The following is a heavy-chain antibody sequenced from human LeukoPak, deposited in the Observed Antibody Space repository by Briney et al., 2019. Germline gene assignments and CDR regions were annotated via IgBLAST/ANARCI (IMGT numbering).Heavy chain of an antibody. Sequence: GGSLRLSCAASGFTFSSYAMSWVRQAPGKGLEWVSAISGSGGSTYYADSVKGRFTISRDNSKNTLYLQMNSLRAEDTAVYYCANRGGVVKSPYYFDYWGQGTLVTVSS. J-gene: IGHJ4*02. CDR2: ISGSGGST. V-gene: IGHV3-23*01. D-gene: IGHD2-2*01. CDR1: GFTFSSYA. CDR3: ANRGGVVKSPYYFDY.